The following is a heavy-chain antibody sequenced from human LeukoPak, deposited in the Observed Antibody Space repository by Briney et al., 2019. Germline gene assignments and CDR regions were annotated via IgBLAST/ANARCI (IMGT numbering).Heavy chain of an antibody. D-gene: IGHD3-10*01. J-gene: IGHJ3*02. V-gene: IGHV3-30*02. Sequence: GGSLRLSCAASGFTFSSYGMHWVRQAPGKGLEWVAFIRYDGSNKYYADSVKGRFTISRDNSKNTLYLQMNILRAEDTAVYYCAKDLSPWFGAFDIWGQGTMVTVSS. CDR2: IRYDGSNK. CDR3: AKDLSPWFGAFDI. CDR1: GFTFSSYG.